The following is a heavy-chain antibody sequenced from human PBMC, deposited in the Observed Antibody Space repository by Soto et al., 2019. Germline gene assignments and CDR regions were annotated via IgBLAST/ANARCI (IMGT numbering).Heavy chain of an antibody. J-gene: IGHJ4*02. D-gene: IGHD3-3*01. CDR1: GGSISSSSYY. CDR2: TYYSGST. CDR3: ASHDFWSGYPTV. V-gene: IGHV4-39*01. Sequence: PSETLSLTCTVSGGSISSSSYYWGWIRQPPGKGLEWIGSTYYSGSTYYNPSLKSRVTISVDTSKNQFSLKLSSVTAADTAVYYCASHDFWSGYPTVWGQGTLVTVSS.